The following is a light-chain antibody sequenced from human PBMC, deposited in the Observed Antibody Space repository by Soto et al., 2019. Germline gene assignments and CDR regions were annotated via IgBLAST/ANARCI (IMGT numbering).Light chain of an antibody. V-gene: IGLV2-8*01. CDR3: AAWDDSLNGYV. Sequence: QSALNQPPSAAGSPAQSVAIACTGTSSDVGGYNYVSWYQQHPGKAPKLMIYEVNKRPSGVPDRFSGSKSGTSASLAISGLQSEDEADYYCAAWDDSLNGYVFGTGTKVTVL. J-gene: IGLJ1*01. CDR2: EVN. CDR1: SSDVGGYNY.